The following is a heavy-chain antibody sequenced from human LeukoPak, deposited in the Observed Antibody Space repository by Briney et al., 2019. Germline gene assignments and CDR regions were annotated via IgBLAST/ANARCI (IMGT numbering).Heavy chain of an antibody. D-gene: IGHD1-26*01. CDR1: GGTLSSYP. CDR2: IIPFVGLT. J-gene: IGHJ5*02. Sequence: GSSVKVSCKASGGTLSSYPISWIRQAPGQGLELMGRIIPFVGLTNYAPRFQGGVTITADKDTTTAYMELSGLTSEDTAVYYCARPRSTESGSYNWFDPWGQGTLVTVSS. V-gene: IGHV1-69*02. CDR3: ARPRSTESGSYNWFDP.